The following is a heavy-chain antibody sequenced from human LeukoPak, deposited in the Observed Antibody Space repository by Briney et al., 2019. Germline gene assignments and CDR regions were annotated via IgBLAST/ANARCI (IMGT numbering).Heavy chain of an antibody. J-gene: IGHJ4*02. CDR1: GSTFSSYA. CDR3: AIPYDSSGYYYDEDYFDY. V-gene: IGHV3-23*01. D-gene: IGHD3-22*01. CDR2: ISGSGGST. Sequence: PGGSLRLSCAASGSTFSSYAMSWVRQAPGKGLEWVSAISGSGGSTYYADSVKGRFIISRDNSKTTLYLQMNSLRAEDTAVYYCAIPYDSSGYYYDEDYFDYWGQGTLVTVSS.